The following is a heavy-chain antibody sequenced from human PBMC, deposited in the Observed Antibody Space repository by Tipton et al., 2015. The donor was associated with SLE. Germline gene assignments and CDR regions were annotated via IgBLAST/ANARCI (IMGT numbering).Heavy chain of an antibody. J-gene: IGHJ4*02. D-gene: IGHD3-3*01. Sequence: TLSLTCAVYGGSFSGYYWSWIRQPPGKGLEWIGYIYYSGSTNYNPSLKSRVTISVDTSKNQFSLKLSSVTAADTAVYYCARSSDYDFWSGYLFDYWGQGTLVTVSS. CDR1: GGSFSGYY. V-gene: IGHV4-59*01. CDR2: IYYSGST. CDR3: ARSSDYDFWSGYLFDY.